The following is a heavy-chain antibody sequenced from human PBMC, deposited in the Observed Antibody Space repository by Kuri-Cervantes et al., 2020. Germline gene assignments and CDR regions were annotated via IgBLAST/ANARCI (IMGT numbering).Heavy chain of an antibody. CDR2: ISSSSSTI. J-gene: IGHJ6*02. CDR1: GVTFSDYY. V-gene: IGHV3-11*01. D-gene: IGHD3-3*02. Sequence: GGALKISCASSGVTFSDYYMSWIRQAPGQGLECVSYISSSSSTIYYADSVKGRFTISRDNAKNSLSLQINSLRAAVTAVYYSARELARNYYYGMAVWGQGTTVTVSS. CDR3: ARELARNYYYGMAV.